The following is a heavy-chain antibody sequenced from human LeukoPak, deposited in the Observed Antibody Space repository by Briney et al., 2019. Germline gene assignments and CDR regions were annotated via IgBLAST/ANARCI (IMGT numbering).Heavy chain of an antibody. CDR1: GFTFDDYG. J-gene: IGHJ4*02. Sequence: GGSLRLSCAASGFTFDDYGMNWVRQAPGKGLEWVSYINSVSTTIYYADSVKGRFTISRGNAKNSLYLQMNSLRADDTGVFYCARRGHSGYIDFWGQGTLVTVSS. CDR3: ARRGHSGYIDF. CDR2: INSVSTTI. D-gene: IGHD1-26*01. V-gene: IGHV3-48*04.